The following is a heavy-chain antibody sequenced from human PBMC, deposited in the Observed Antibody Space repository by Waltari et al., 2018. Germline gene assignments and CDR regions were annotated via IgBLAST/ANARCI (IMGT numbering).Heavy chain of an antibody. D-gene: IGHD3-22*01. CDR3: ARGFVLNYYDSSSYYFDG. J-gene: IGHJ4*02. V-gene: IGHV4-34*02. Sequence: QVQLQQWGGLLKPPETLSLSCAVYGGTLTGYFCSWFRQSPGGGLEWIGEGDHTGKVNYNPSLNSRFTISVDTSKNQFSLKTSSLIAADTATYYCARGFVLNYYDSSSYYFDGWSQGTLATVSS. CDR2: GDHTGKV. CDR1: GGTLTGYF.